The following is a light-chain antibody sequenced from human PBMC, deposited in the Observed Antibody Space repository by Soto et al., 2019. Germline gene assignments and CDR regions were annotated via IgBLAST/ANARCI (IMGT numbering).Light chain of an antibody. V-gene: IGKV3-15*01. CDR3: LQHYAWPWT. J-gene: IGKJ1*01. Sequence: TLSPVTLSLYPRESVPLSCIASQSVNGFLDLFQHKPGQAPRLVLKRIFIRAIGVPARFSGSGSETEFTLTIIGLQSEDSGVYYCLQHYAWPWTFAQGTKVAIK. CDR2: RIF. CDR1: QSVNGF.